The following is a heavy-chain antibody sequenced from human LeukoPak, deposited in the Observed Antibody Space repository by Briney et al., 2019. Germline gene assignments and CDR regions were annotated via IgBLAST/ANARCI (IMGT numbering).Heavy chain of an antibody. V-gene: IGHV3-7*03. Sequence: GGSLRLSCAASGFTFSSYWMSWVRQAPGKGLEWVANIKHDGSETYYVDSVKGRFTISRDNSKNTLYLQMNSLRAEDTAVYYCAKARIQLYYYFDYWGQGTLVTVSS. D-gene: IGHD5-18*01. J-gene: IGHJ4*02. CDR3: AKARIQLYYYFDY. CDR2: IKHDGSET. CDR1: GFTFSSYW.